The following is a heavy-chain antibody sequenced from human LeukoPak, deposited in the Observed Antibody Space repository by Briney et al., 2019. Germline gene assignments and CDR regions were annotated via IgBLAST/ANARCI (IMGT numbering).Heavy chain of an antibody. V-gene: IGHV4-4*09. CDR1: GASISDSY. Sequence: SETLSLTCTVSGASISDSYWSWIRQPPGKGLNWFVYIYTSGGSVYNPSLLGRVSISAHMSKNQFSLNVNSVTAADTAVYFCARHPIVFGGSSGAFDIWGQGAMVTVTS. CDR3: ARHPIVFGGSSGAFDI. J-gene: IGHJ3*02. CDR2: IYTSGGS. D-gene: IGHD3-16*01.